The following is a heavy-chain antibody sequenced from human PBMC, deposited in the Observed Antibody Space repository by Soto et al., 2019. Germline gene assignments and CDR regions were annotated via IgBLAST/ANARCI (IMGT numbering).Heavy chain of an antibody. Sequence: QVQLVQSGAEVKKPGASVKVSCKASGYTFTSYDINWVRQATGQGLEWMGWMNPNSGNTGYAQKFQGRVTMTRNTSLSTAYMELSRLGSEDTAGYYWAEGGRRFLEWFFNWFDPWGQGTLVTVSS. CDR3: AEGGRRFLEWFFNWFDP. D-gene: IGHD3-3*01. J-gene: IGHJ5*02. CDR1: GYTFTSYD. V-gene: IGHV1-8*01. CDR2: MNPNSGNT.